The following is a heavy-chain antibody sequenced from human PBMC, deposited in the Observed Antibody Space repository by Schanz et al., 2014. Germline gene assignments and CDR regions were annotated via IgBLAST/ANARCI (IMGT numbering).Heavy chain of an antibody. CDR2: IYASGAT. CDR1: GFTLSNSD. V-gene: IGHV3-13*01. CDR3: ARPRFDYGEVDY. D-gene: IGHD4-17*01. Sequence: EVQLVESGGGLVQPGGSLRLSCAASGFTLSNSDMHWVRQGTGKGLEWVSTIYASGATYYADSVKRRFTISRDISKNTLQLQVTSLRAEDTAVYYCARPRFDYGEVDYWGQGTLVTVSS. J-gene: IGHJ4*02.